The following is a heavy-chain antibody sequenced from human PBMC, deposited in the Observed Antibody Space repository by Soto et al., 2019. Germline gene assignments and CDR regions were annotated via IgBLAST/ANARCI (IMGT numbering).Heavy chain of an antibody. V-gene: IGHV1-69*01. CDR2: IIPIFGTA. J-gene: IGHJ6*02. D-gene: IGHD3-3*01. Sequence: QVQLVQSGAEVKKPGSSVKVSCKASGGTFSSYAISWVRQAPGQGLEWMGGIIPIFGTANYAQKFQGRVTITADESTSTAYMELSSLRSEDTAVYYCARDRYDFWSGYKRGYDGMDVWGQGTTVTVSS. CDR1: GGTFSSYA. CDR3: ARDRYDFWSGYKRGYDGMDV.